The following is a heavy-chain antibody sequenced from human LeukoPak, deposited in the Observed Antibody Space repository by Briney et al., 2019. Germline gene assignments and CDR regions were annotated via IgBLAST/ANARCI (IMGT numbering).Heavy chain of an antibody. Sequence: ASVKVSCKVSGYTLTELSMHWVRQAPGKGLEWMGGFDPEDGETIYAQKFQGRVTMTEDTSTDTAYMELSSLRSEDTAVYYCATGGPRGVIRLSFDYWGQGTLVTVSS. J-gene: IGHJ4*02. CDR3: ATGGPRGVIRLSFDY. CDR1: GYTLTELS. V-gene: IGHV1-24*01. D-gene: IGHD3-10*01. CDR2: FDPEDGET.